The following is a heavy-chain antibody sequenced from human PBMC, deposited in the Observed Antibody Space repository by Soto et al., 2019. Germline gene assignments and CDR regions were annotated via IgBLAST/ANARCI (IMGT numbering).Heavy chain of an antibody. CDR3: VRGRGGGLFDP. D-gene: IGHD2-15*01. CDR1: GFTFGDSY. Sequence: PEGSLRLSCAGSGFTFGDSYMSWIRQAPGKGLEWLSYISPGSRYPAYADSVKGRFTISRDNAKRSLYLQMMSLTAEYTAIYYCVRGRGGGLFDPWGQGTIVTVSS. CDR2: ISPGSRYP. J-gene: IGHJ5*02. V-gene: IGHV3-11*06.